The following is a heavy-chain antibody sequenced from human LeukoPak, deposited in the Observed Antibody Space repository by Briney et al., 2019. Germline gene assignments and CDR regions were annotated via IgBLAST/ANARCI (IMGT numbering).Heavy chain of an antibody. V-gene: IGHV1-46*01. D-gene: IGHD1-26*01. CDR1: GYTFTNYY. J-gene: IGHJ4*02. CDR2: IYPNDGST. CDR3: ARSTSFSGRPLYCFDY. Sequence: ASAKVSCKASGYTFTNYYMHWVRQAPGQGLEWMGIIYPNDGSTNYAQKFQDRVTMTRDTSTSTVYMYLSSLRSEDTAVYYCARSTSFSGRPLYCFDYWGQGTLVTVSS.